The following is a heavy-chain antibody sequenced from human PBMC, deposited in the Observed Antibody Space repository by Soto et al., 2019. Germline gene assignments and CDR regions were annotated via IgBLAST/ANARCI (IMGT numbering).Heavy chain of an antibody. CDR1: GFTFSSYA. V-gene: IGHV3-23*01. D-gene: IGHD2-15*01. J-gene: IGHJ6*03. CDR2: ISGSGGST. Sequence: GGSLRLSCAASGFTFSSYAMSWVRQAPGKGLEWVSAISGSGGSTYYADSVKGRFTISRDNSKNTLYLQMNSLRAEDTAVYYCAKYLVVVVAARYYYYYMDVWGKGTTVTVSS. CDR3: AKYLVVVVAARYYYYYMDV.